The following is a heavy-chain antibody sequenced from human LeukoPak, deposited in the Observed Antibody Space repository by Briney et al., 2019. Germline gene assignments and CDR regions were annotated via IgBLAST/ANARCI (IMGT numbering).Heavy chain of an antibody. CDR3: ARDTSWDSSGWYGSVKGDDAFDI. D-gene: IGHD6-19*01. Sequence: PGGSLRLSCAASGFTFSDYYMSWIRQAPGKGLEWVSYISSSGSTIYYADSVKGRFTISRDNAKNSLYLQMNSLRAEDTAVYYCARDTSWDSSGWYGSVKGDDAFDIWGQGTMVTVSS. J-gene: IGHJ3*02. CDR1: GFTFSDYY. V-gene: IGHV3-11*01. CDR2: ISSSGSTI.